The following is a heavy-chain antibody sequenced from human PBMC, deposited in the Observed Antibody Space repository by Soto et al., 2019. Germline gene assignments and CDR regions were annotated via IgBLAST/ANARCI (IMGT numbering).Heavy chain of an antibody. J-gene: IGHJ6*02. D-gene: IGHD3-3*01. CDR1: GYTFTSYY. CDR3: ARDRDGYDFWSGYYDYYYGMDV. Sequence: GASVKVSCKASGYTFTSYYMHWVRQAPGQGLEWMGIINPSGGSTSYALKFQGRVTMTRDTSTSTVYMELSSLRSEDTAVYYCARDRDGYDFWSGYYDYYYGMDVWGQGTTVTVSS. CDR2: INPSGGST. V-gene: IGHV1-46*01.